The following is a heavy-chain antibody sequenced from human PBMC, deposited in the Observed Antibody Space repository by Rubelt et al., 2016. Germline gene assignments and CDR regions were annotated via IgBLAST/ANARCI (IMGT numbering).Heavy chain of an antibody. CDR1: GFTFSSYS. CDR2: ISSSSSYI. D-gene: IGHD1-14*01. CDR3: ARGGATTDY. V-gene: IGHV3-21*01. J-gene: IGHJ4*02. Sequence: EVQLVESGGGLVQPGGSQRLSCAASGFTFSSYSMNWVRQAPGKGMEWVSSISSSSSYIYYADSVKGRFTISRDNAKNSLYLPMNSRRAEDTAVYYCARGGATTDYWGQGTLVTVSS.